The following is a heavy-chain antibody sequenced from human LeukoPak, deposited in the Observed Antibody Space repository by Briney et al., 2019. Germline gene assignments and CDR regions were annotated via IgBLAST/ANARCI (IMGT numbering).Heavy chain of an antibody. Sequence: SVKVSCKASGYTFTGYYMHWVRQAPGQGLEWMGRIIPILGIANYAQKFQGRVTITADKSTSTAYMELSSLRSEDTAVYYCARGGADYYDSSGSIDYWGQGTLVTVSS. CDR1: GYTFTGYY. J-gene: IGHJ4*02. CDR3: ARGGADYYDSSGSIDY. CDR2: IIPILGIA. V-gene: IGHV1-69*04. D-gene: IGHD3-22*01.